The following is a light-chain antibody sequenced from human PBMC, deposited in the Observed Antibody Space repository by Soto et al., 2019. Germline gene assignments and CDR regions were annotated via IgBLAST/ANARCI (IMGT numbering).Light chain of an antibody. CDR2: DAS. CDR1: QSVGTR. Sequence: ILLTQSPDTLSLSPGERATLSCRAAQSVGTRLAWYQQRPGQAPRLLIYDASNRATGIPARFSGRGSGTDFTLTISSLEPEDFAVYYCQQRSSAITFGQGTRLEIK. J-gene: IGKJ5*01. V-gene: IGKV3-11*01. CDR3: QQRSSAIT.